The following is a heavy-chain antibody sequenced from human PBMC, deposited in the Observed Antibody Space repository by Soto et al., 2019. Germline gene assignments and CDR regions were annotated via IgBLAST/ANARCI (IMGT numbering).Heavy chain of an antibody. CDR3: ATGFWSGPIAHYFDY. V-gene: IGHV1-69*06. CDR1: GGSFSTYA. J-gene: IGHJ4*01. Sequence: QVHLVQSGAEVKKPGSSVTVSCKASGGSFSTYAINWLRQAPGQGLGWMGGIIPLFGTENYAQNLQYRFTFTADKSTTTAYMEVRSLTSEDTAVYYCATGFWSGPIAHYFDYWGQGTLVTVSS. CDR2: IIPLFGTE. D-gene: IGHD3-3*01.